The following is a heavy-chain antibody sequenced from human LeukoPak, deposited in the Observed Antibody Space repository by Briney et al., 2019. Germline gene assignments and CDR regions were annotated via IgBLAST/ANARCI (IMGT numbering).Heavy chain of an antibody. Sequence: PGGSLRPSCAASGLTFRTYAMSWVRQAPGKGLEWVSYISSSGSTIYYADSVKGRFTISRDNAKNSLYLQMNSLRAEDTAVYYCARGPFASESYSLYGYGSVFDYWGQGTLVTVSS. D-gene: IGHD3-10*01. CDR3: ARGPFASESYSLYGYGSVFDY. J-gene: IGHJ4*02. V-gene: IGHV3-48*03. CDR2: ISSSGSTI. CDR1: GLTFRTYA.